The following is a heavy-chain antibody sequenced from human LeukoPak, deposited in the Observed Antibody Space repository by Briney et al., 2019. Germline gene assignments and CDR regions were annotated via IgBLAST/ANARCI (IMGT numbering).Heavy chain of an antibody. D-gene: IGHD2-8*01. J-gene: IGHJ5*02. Sequence: GASVKVSCKASGGTFSSYAISWVRQAPGQGLEWMGGIIPILGTANYAQKFQGRVTITADESTSTAYMELSSLRSEDTAMYYCAGYCTNGVCYTWFDPWGQGTLVTVSS. V-gene: IGHV1-69*13. CDR1: GGTFSSYA. CDR3: AGYCTNGVCYTWFDP. CDR2: IIPILGTA.